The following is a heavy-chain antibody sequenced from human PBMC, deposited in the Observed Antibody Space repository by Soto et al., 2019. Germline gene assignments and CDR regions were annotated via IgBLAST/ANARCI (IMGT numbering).Heavy chain of an antibody. CDR3: ARKSGSSWYRRFGFDP. J-gene: IGHJ5*02. Sequence: QVQLQQWGAGLLKPSETLSLTCAVYGGSFSGYYWSWIRQPPGKGLEWIGEINHSGSTNYNPSLKSRVTISVDTSKNQFSLKLSSVTAADTAVYYCARKSGSSWYRRFGFDPWCQGSLVTVSS. D-gene: IGHD6-13*01. CDR1: GGSFSGYY. V-gene: IGHV4-34*01. CDR2: INHSGST.